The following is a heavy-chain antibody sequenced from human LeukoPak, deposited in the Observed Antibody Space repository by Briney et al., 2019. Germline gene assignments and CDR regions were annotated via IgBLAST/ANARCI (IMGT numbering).Heavy chain of an antibody. CDR1: GITFSTYA. Sequence: GGSLRLSCAASGITFSTYAMSWVRQAPGKWLEWVSGISGSDGSTHYADSVKGRFTISRDNSKNTLFLQMNSLRAEDTAVYYCAKEDSGYDSFDYWGQGTLVTVSS. CDR2: ISGSDGST. D-gene: IGHD5-12*01. J-gene: IGHJ4*02. CDR3: AKEDSGYDSFDY. V-gene: IGHV3-23*01.